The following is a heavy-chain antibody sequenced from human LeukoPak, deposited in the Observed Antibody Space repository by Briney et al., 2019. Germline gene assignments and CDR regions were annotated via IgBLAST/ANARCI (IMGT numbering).Heavy chain of an antibody. CDR3: AKGGRVVITSSYYGMDV. Sequence: GGSLRLSCAASGFTFSSYGMHWVRQAPGKGLEWVAVISYDGGYKYYADSVKGRFTISRDNSKNTLYLQMNSLRAEDTAVYYCAKGGRVVITSSYYGMDVWGQGTTVTVS. CDR2: ISYDGGYK. CDR1: GFTFSSYG. V-gene: IGHV3-30*18. J-gene: IGHJ6*02. D-gene: IGHD3-22*01.